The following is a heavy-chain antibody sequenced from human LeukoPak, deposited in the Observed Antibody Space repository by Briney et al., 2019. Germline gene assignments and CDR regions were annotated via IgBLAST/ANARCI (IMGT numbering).Heavy chain of an antibody. CDR3: ARADVDIVATTWDD. D-gene: IGHD5-12*01. CDR2: ISAYNGNT. J-gene: IGHJ4*02. CDR1: GYTFTSYG. Sequence: VASVKVSFKASGYTFTSYGISWVRQAPGQGLEWMGWISAYNGNTNYAQKLQGRVTMTTDTSTSTAYMELRSLRSDDTAVYYCARADVDIVATTWDDWGQGTLVTVSS. V-gene: IGHV1-18*01.